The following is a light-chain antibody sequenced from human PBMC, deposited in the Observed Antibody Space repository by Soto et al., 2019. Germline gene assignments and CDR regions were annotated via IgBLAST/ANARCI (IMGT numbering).Light chain of an antibody. V-gene: IGLV1-40*01. CDR2: GNT. CDR3: PSWATSLSGSV. Sequence: QSVLTQPPSVSGAPGQRVTISCTGSSSNIGAGYDVNWYQQLPGTAPKLLIYGNTNRPSGVPDRFSGSKSGTSGSLAISGLPTEDEAEHYCPSWATSLSGSVFGGGTKLTVL. J-gene: IGLJ2*01. CDR1: SSNIGAGYD.